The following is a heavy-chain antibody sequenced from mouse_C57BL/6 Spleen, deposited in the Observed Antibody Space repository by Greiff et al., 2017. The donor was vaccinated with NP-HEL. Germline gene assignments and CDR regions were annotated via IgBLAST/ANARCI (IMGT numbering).Heavy chain of an antibody. CDR3: ARSLYDGYYAMDY. V-gene: IGHV7-3*01. J-gene: IGHJ4*01. CDR1: GFTFTDYY. Sequence: EVQLVESGGGLVQPGGSLSLSCAASGFTFTDYYMRWVRQPPGKALEWLGFIRNKANGYTTEYSVSVKGRFTISRDNSQSILYLHMNALRAEDSATYYCARSLYDGYYAMDYWGQGTSVTVSS. D-gene: IGHD2-3*01. CDR2: IRNKANGYTT.